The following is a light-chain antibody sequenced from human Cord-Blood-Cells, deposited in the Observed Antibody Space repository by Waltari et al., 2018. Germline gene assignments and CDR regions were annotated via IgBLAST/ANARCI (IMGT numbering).Light chain of an antibody. CDR1: QSISSY. Sequence: DIQMTQSPSSLSASVGDRVTITCRASQSISSYLNWYQQKPGKAPKLLIYAASSLQSGVTSRFSVSGSGTDFTLTISSLQPEDFATYSRQQSYSTLHTFGPVTKVDIK. J-gene: IGKJ3*01. V-gene: IGKV1-39*01. CDR2: AAS. CDR3: QQSYSTLHT.